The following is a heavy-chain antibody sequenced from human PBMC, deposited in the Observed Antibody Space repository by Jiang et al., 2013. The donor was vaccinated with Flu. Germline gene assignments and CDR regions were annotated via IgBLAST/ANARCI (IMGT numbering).Heavy chain of an antibody. V-gene: IGHV5-51*01. CDR1: GYSFTSYW. CDR3: ARPRDGYNTYWYFDL. CDR2: IYPGDSDT. D-gene: IGHD5-24*01. J-gene: IGHJ2*01. Sequence: VQLLESGAEVKKPGESLKISCKGSGYSFTSYWIGWVRQMPGKGLEWMGIIYPGDSDTRYSPSFQGQVTISADKSISTAYLQWSSLKASDTAMYYCARPRDGYNTYWYFDLWGRGTLVTVS.